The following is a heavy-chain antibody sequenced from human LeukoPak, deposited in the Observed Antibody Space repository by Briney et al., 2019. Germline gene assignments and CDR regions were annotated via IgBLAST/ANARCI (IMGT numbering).Heavy chain of an antibody. V-gene: IGHV3-11*04. CDR1: GFTFSDYY. CDR2: ISSSGSTI. D-gene: IGHD6-13*01. Sequence: GGSLRLSCAASGFTFSDYYMSWIRQAPGKGLEWVSYISSSGSTIYYADSVKGRFTISRDNAKNSLYLQMDSLRAEDTAVYYCARNQKAAGPGYYYYYMDVWGKGTTVTVSS. CDR3: ARNQKAAGPGYYYYYMDV. J-gene: IGHJ6*03.